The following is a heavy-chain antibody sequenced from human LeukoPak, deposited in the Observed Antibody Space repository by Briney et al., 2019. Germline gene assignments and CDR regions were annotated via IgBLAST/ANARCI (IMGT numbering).Heavy chain of an antibody. J-gene: IGHJ6*03. Sequence: ASVKVSCKTSNYTFTNYGITWVRQAPGQGPEWLGWVSTYNDNTYYAQKFQGRVTMTTDTSTSTAYMELMSLASDDTAVYYCARGTRGDILTGYPSYYYYYMDVWGKGTTVTISS. D-gene: IGHD3-9*01. CDR1: NYTFTNYG. CDR2: VSTYNDNT. V-gene: IGHV1-18*01. CDR3: ARGTRGDILTGYPSYYYYYMDV.